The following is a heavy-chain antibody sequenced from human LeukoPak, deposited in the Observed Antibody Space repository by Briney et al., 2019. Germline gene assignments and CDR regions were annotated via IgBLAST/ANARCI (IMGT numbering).Heavy chain of an antibody. Sequence: SETLSLTCAVYGGSFSGYYWSWIRQPPGKGPEWIGEINHSGSTNYNPSLKSRVTISVDTSKNQFSLKLSSVTAADTAVYYCARAAGGSSNWFYPWGQGTLVTVSS. V-gene: IGHV4-34*01. CDR1: GGSFSGYY. CDR3: ARAAGGSSNWFYP. J-gene: IGHJ5*02. D-gene: IGHD6-6*01. CDR2: INHSGST.